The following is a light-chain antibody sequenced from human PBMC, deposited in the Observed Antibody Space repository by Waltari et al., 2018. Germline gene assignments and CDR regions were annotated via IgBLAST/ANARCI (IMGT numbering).Light chain of an antibody. Sequence: SSELTQDPTMSVALGQTVSITCQGDSLRRYSANWYQQRPGQAPKLILYCHNNRPSGVPDRFSGTTSGNTASLTITGAQAEDEADYYCLSRDTTSTRVFGGGTRLTV. J-gene: IGLJ3*02. CDR2: CHN. CDR3: LSRDTTSTRV. CDR1: SLRRYS. V-gene: IGLV3-19*01.